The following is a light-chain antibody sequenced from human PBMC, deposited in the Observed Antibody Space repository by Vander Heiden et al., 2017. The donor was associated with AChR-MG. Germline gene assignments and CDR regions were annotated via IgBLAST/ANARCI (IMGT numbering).Light chain of an antibody. J-gene: IGLJ3*02. CDR1: SNDVGVFNR. CDR3: ASYTGSIISMV. CDR2: EVS. V-gene: IGLV2-18*02. Sequence: QSALTQPPSVSGSPGQSVTISCTGTSNDVGVFNRVSWYQQSPGSAPKLIIYEVSNRPSGVPDRFSGSKSGNTASLTISGLQSEDEADYYCASYTGSIISMVFGGGTKL.